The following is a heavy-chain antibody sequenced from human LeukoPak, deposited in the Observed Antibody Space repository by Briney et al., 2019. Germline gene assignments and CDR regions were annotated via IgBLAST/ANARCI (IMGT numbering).Heavy chain of an antibody. CDR3: AMESILAGGLELDY. Sequence: SETLSLTCAVYGGSFSGYYWSWIRQPPGKGLEWIGEINHSGSTNYNPSLKSRVSISVDTSKNQFSLKVTSVTAADTAVYYCAMESILAGGLELDYWGQGTLVTVSS. CDR2: INHSGST. J-gene: IGHJ4*02. CDR1: GGSFSGYY. D-gene: IGHD6-13*01. V-gene: IGHV4-34*01.